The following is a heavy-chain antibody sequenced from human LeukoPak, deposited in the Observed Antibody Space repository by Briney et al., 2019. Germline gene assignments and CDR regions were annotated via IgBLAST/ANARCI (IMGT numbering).Heavy chain of an antibody. Sequence: PGGSLRLSCAASGFTFSSYAMSWVRQAPGKGLEWISAISGSGGSTYYADSVKGRFTISRDNSKNTLYLQMNSLRAEDTAVYYCAKDSSGWFGEFDYWGQGTLVTVSS. D-gene: IGHD3-10*01. CDR1: GFTFSSYA. J-gene: IGHJ4*02. CDR3: AKDSSGWFGEFDY. V-gene: IGHV3-23*01. CDR2: ISGSGGST.